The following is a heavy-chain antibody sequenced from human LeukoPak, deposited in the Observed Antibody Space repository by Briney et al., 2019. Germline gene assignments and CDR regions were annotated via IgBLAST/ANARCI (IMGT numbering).Heavy chain of an antibody. CDR1: GYTLTELS. CDR3: ATGGLEQGLTDY. J-gene: IGHJ4*02. Sequence: ASVKVSCKVSGYTLTELSMHWVRQAPGKGLEWMGGFDHEDGETIYAQKFQGRVTMTEDTSTDTAYMELSSLRSEDTAVYYCATGGLEQGLTDYWGQGTLVTVSS. CDR2: FDHEDGET. D-gene: IGHD1/OR15-1a*01. V-gene: IGHV1-24*01.